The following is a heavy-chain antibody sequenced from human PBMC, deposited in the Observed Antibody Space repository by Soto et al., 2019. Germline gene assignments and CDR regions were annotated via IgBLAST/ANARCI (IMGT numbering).Heavy chain of an antibody. CDR3: ASSVLRFLEAATYGMDV. J-gene: IGHJ6*02. CDR1: GASVSSATHY. Sequence: SETLSLTCTVSGASVSSATHYWNWIRQPPGKPLEWIGYIYYSGTTNYNPSLRSRVTISLDRSNDQFSLKLSSVTAADTAVYYCASSVLRFLEAATYGMDVWGQGTTVTVSS. D-gene: IGHD3-3*01. CDR2: IYYSGTT. V-gene: IGHV4-61*01.